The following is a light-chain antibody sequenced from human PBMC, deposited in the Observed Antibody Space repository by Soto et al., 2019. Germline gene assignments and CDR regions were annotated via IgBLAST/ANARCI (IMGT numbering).Light chain of an antibody. CDR1: SSNIGNNY. V-gene: IGLV1-51*01. Sequence: QSVLTQPPSVSAAPGQEVTISCSGSSSNIGNNYVSWYQQLPGTAPKLLIYDNNKRPSGIPDRFSGSKPGTSATLGITGLQTGDEADYYCGTWDSSLSAGVFGGGTKLTVL. CDR2: DNN. CDR3: GTWDSSLSAGV. J-gene: IGLJ2*01.